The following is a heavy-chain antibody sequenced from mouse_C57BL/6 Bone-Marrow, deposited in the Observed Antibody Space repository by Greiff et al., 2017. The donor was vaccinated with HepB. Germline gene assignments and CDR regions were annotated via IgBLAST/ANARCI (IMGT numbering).Heavy chain of an antibody. V-gene: IGHV14-4*01. CDR2: IDPENGDT. CDR3: THTPNYYGSSYGYAMDY. Sequence: VQLQQSGAELVRPGASVKLSCTASGFNIKDDYMHWVKLRPEQGLEWIGWIDPENGDTEYASKFQGKATITADTSSNTAYLQLSSLTSEDTAVYYCTHTPNYYGSSYGYAMDYWGQGTSVTVSS. CDR1: GFNIKDDY. D-gene: IGHD1-1*01. J-gene: IGHJ4*01.